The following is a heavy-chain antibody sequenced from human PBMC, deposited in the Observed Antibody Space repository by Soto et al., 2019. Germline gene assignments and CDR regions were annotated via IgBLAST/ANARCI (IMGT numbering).Heavy chain of an antibody. CDR2: IRPDGTLT. V-gene: IGHV3-74*01. J-gene: IGHJ4*02. CDR3: ARDNTWSYDY. D-gene: IGHD2-8*02. Sequence: PGGSLRLSCEASGFAFSNYWMHWVRQAPGKGLEWASYIRPDGTLTRDADSVQGRFTISRDNAKNTVYLQMNSLRVEDTGVYYCARDNTWSYDYWGQGILVTVSS. CDR1: GFAFSNYW.